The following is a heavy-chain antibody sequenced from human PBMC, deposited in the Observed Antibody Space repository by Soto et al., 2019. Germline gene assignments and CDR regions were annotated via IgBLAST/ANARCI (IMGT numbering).Heavy chain of an antibody. Sequence: ASVKVSCKASGYTFTGYYMHWVRQAPGQGLEWMGWINPNSGGTNYAQKFQGRVTMTRDTSISTAYMELSRLRSDDTAVYYCARALNLGYCSGGSCYSDPEAPWGQGTMVTVSS. D-gene: IGHD2-15*01. V-gene: IGHV1-2*02. CDR2: INPNSGGT. CDR3: ARALNLGYCSGGSCYSDPEAP. J-gene: IGHJ5*02. CDR1: GYTFTGYY.